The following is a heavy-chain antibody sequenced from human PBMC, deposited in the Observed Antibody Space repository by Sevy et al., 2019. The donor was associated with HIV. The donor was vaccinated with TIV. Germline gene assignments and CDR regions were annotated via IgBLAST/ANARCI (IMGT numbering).Heavy chain of an antibody. CDR3: ARHTLARSGGSI. CDR1: GYSFATYC. J-gene: IGHJ4*02. Sequence: GESLKISCKGSGYSFATYCIGWVRQMPGKGLEWMGIIYRGDSDTRYSPSFQGQVTISADKSISTAYLQWSSLKASDTAMYYCARHTLARSGGSIWGQGTLVTVSS. V-gene: IGHV5-51*01. CDR2: IYRGDSDT. D-gene: IGHD2-15*01.